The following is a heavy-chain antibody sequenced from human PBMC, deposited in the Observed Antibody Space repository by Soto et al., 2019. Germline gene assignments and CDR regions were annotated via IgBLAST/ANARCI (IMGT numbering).Heavy chain of an antibody. CDR3: AKDSYSGSYWRAFDY. CDR2: ISWDGGST. Sequence: AGGSLRLSCVASGFTFDDYTMHWVRQAPGKGLEWVSLISWDGGSTYYADSVKGRFTISRDNSKNSLYLQMNSLRTEDTALYYCAKDSYSGSYWRAFDYWGQGTLVTVSS. J-gene: IGHJ4*02. V-gene: IGHV3-43*01. D-gene: IGHD1-26*01. CDR1: GFTFDDYT.